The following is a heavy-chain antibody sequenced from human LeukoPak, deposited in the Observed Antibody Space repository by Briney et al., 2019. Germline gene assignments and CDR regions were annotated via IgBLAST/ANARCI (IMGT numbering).Heavy chain of an antibody. CDR1: GFTFSSYA. V-gene: IGHV3-23*01. J-gene: IGHJ6*02. Sequence: PGGSLRLSCAASGFTFSSYAMSWVRQAPGKGLEWVSAISGSGGSTYYADSVKGRFTISRDNSKNTLYLQMNSLRAEDTAVYYCAKDPYYCSGGSCYYYGMDVWGQGTTVTVSS. D-gene: IGHD2-15*01. CDR3: AKDPYYCSGGSCYYYGMDV. CDR2: ISGSGGST.